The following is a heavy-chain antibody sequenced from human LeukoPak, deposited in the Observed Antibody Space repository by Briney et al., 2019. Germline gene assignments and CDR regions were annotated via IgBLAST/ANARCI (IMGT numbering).Heavy chain of an antibody. J-gene: IGHJ6*03. CDR3: ARAPGGSIVVGYYYMDV. CDR1: GGSISSYY. D-gene: IGHD2-21*01. Sequence: KASETLSLTCTVSGGSISSYYWSWIRQPAGKGLEWIGRIYTSGSTNYNPSLKSRVTISVDKSKNQFSLKLSSVTAADTAVYYCARAPGGSIVVGYYYMDVWGKGTTVTVSS. V-gene: IGHV4-4*07. CDR2: IYTSGST.